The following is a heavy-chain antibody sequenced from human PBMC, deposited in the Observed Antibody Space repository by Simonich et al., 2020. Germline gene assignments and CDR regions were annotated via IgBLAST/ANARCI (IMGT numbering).Heavy chain of an antibody. CDR2: MVNAGDT. CDR1: GFTFSSYD. Sequence: EVQLVESGGGLVQPGGSLRLSCAASGFTFSSYDMHWVRQATGKGVGWVSAMVNAGDTYYPGSVKGRFTISRENAKNSLYLQMNSLRAGDTAVYYCARGGYSGSYNWFDPWGQGTLVTVSS. D-gene: IGHD1-26*01. CDR3: ARGGYSGSYNWFDP. J-gene: IGHJ5*02. V-gene: IGHV3-13*01.